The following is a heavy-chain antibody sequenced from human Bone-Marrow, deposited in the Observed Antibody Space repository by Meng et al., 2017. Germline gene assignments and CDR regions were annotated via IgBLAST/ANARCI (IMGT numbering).Heavy chain of an antibody. D-gene: IGHD3-10*01. CDR2: MNPNSGNT. V-gene: IGHV1-8*03. CDR3: ARAKPGGLLWFGELPDAFDI. J-gene: IGHJ3*02. CDR1: GYTFTSYD. Sequence: ASVKVSCKASGYTFTSYDINWVRQATGQGLEWMGWMNPNSGNTGYAQKFQGRVTITRNTSISTAYMELSSLRSEDTAVYYCARAKPGGLLWFGELPDAFDIWGQGTRVTVSS.